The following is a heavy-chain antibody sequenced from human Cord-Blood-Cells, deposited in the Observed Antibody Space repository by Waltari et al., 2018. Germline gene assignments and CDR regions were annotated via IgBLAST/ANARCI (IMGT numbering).Heavy chain of an antibody. CDR1: GGSISSYY. D-gene: IGHD7-27*01. CDR2: IYYSGST. CDR3: ARGNLGRFDY. V-gene: IGHV4-59*01. Sequence: QVQLQESGPGLVKPSETLSLTCTVSGGSISSYYWSWIRQPPGKGLEWIGYIYYSGSTNYTPSLKRRVTISVDTSTNQFSLKLSSVTAADTAVYYCARGNLGRFDYWGQGTLVTVSS. J-gene: IGHJ4*02.